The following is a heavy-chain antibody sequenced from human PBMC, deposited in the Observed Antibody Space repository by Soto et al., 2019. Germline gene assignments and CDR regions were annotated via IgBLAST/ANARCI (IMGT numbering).Heavy chain of an antibody. CDR2: IYYSGST. D-gene: IGHD4-17*01. CDR1: GGSISSYY. Sequence: SETLSLTCIVSGGSISSYYWSWIRQPPGKGLEWIGYIYYSGSTNYNPSLNSRVTMSVDTSKNQFSLKLSSVTAADTAVYYCARGTVTTQYFDYWGQGTLVTVS. CDR3: ARGTVTTQYFDY. J-gene: IGHJ4*02. V-gene: IGHV4-59*01.